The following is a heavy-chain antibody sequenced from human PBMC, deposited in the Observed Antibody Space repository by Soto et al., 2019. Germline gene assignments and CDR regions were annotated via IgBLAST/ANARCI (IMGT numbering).Heavy chain of an antibody. V-gene: IGHV4-39*02. J-gene: IGHJ4*02. Sequence: SETLSLTCTVSGGSISSSSYYWGWIRQPPGKGLEWIGSIYYSGSTYYNPSLKSRITISVDTSKNQFSLKLSSVTAADTAVYYCARDYGDSPGGGWVDYWGQGTLVTVS. CDR2: IYYSGST. CDR3: ARDYGDSPGGGWVDY. CDR1: GGSISSSSYY. D-gene: IGHD4-17*01.